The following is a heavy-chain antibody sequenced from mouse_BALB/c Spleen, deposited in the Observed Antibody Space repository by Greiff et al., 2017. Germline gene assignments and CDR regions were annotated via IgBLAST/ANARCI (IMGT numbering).Heavy chain of an antibody. J-gene: IGHJ3*01. D-gene: IGHD2-3*01. Sequence: QVQLKQSGAELVKPGASVKLSCKASGYTFTSYWMHWVKQRPGQGLEWIGEINPSNGRTNYNEKFKSKATLTVDKSSSTAYMQLSSLTSEDSAVYYCARSGDGYYWGQGTLVTVSA. CDR3: ARSGDGYY. V-gene: IGHV1S81*02. CDR2: INPSNGRT. CDR1: GYTFTSYW.